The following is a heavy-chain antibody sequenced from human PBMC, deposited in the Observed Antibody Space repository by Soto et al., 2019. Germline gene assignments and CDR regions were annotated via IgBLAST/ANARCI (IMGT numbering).Heavy chain of an antibody. J-gene: IGHJ4*02. V-gene: IGHV1-18*01. CDR1: GYTSTSYG. Sequence: ASLKVSCNASGYTSTSYGISWVLQAPGQGLEWMGWISAYNGNTNYAQKLQGRVTLTRDTSASTAYMELSSLRSEDTAVYYCASCPQNCVTSGPRRLFPEWWGQRALVPVSS. CDR2: ISAYNGNT. D-gene: IGHD3-10*01. CDR3: ASCPQNCVTSGPRRLFPEW.